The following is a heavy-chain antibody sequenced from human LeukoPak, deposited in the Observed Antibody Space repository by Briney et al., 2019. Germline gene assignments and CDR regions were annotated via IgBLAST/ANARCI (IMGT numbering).Heavy chain of an antibody. CDR2: IIPIFGTA. CDR3: ARGDSAYDLFGHIDY. J-gene: IGHJ4*02. Sequence: ASVKVSCKASGYTFTSFYIHWVRQAPGQGLEWMGGIIPIFGTANYAQKFQGRVTITADESTSTAYMELSSLRSEDTAVYYCARGDSAYDLFGHIDYWGQGTLVTVSS. CDR1: GYTFTSFY. D-gene: IGHD5-12*01. V-gene: IGHV1-69*13.